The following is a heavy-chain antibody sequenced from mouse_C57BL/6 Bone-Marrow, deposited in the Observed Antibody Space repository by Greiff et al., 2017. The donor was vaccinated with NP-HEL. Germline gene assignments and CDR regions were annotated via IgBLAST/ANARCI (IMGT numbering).Heavy chain of an antibody. CDR1: GYSITSDY. Sequence: EVQVVESGPGLAKPSQTLSLTCSVTGYSITSDYWHWIRKFPGNKLEYMGYISYSGSTYYNPSLKSRISITRDTSKNQYYLQLISVTTDYTSTYYCASDYYVSYWYFDVWGTGTTVTVSS. J-gene: IGHJ1*03. CDR2: ISYSGST. V-gene: IGHV3-8*01. CDR3: ASDYYVSYWYFDV. D-gene: IGHD1-1*01.